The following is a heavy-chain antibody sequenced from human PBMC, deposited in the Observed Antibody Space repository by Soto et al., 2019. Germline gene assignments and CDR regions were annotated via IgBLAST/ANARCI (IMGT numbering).Heavy chain of an antibody. D-gene: IGHD5-18*01. CDR1: GFTFSSYS. V-gene: IGHV3-48*02. CDR3: AREGSKAMVPRGYYYYGMDV. J-gene: IGHJ6*02. Sequence: EVQLVESGGGLVQPGGSLRLSCAASGFTFSSYSMNWVRQAPGKGLEWVSYISSSSSTIYYADSVKGRFTISRDNARDSLYRQMNSVRDEGMAVYYCAREGSKAMVPRGYYYYGMDVWGQGTTVTVSS. CDR2: ISSSSSTI.